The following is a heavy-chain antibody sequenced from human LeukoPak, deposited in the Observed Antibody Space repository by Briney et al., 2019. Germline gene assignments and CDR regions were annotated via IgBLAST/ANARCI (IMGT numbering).Heavy chain of an antibody. J-gene: IGHJ6*02. CDR3: ARDSGAAAGLYYHYGMDV. D-gene: IGHD6-13*01. CDR1: GFTVSSNY. CDR2: IYSGGST. Sequence: GGSRGLSCAASGFTVSSNYMNWVRQAPGKGLEWVSVIYSGGSTYYADSVKGRFTISRDNSKNTLYLQMNSLRAEDTAVYYCARDSGAAAGLYYHYGMDVWGQGTTVTVSS. V-gene: IGHV3-66*01.